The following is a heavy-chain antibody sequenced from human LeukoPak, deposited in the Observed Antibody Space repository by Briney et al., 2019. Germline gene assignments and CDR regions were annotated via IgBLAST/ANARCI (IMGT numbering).Heavy chain of an antibody. CDR3: AKAYDSSGYYSLVDF. CDR1: GLTFDDYA. D-gene: IGHD3-22*01. CDR2: ISWNSGSI. V-gene: IGHV3-9*01. Sequence: PGGSLRLSCAASGLTFDDYAMHWVRQAPGKGLEWVSGISWNSGSIGYADSVKGRFTISRDNAKNSLYLQMNSLRAEDTALYYCAKAYDSSGYYSLVDFWGQGTLVTVSS. J-gene: IGHJ4*02.